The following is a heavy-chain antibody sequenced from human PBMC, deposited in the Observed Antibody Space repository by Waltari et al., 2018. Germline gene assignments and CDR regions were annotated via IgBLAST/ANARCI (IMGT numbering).Heavy chain of an antibody. D-gene: IGHD3-3*01. CDR2: ISSSSSTI. CDR1: GFTFSSYS. J-gene: IGHJ6*02. Sequence: EVQLVESGGGLVQPGGSLRLSCAASGFTFSSYSMNWVRQAPGKGLEWVSYISSSSSTIYYADSVKGLFTISRDNAKNSLYLQMNSLRAEDTAVYYCARDDFWSARGPLDVWGQGTTVTVSS. V-gene: IGHV3-48*01. CDR3: ARDDFWSARGPLDV.